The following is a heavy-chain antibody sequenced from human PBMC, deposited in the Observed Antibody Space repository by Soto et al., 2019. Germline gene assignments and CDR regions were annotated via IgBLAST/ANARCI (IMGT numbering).Heavy chain of an antibody. J-gene: IGHJ3*01. CDR2: IYSAGTT. V-gene: IGHV3-53*01. CDR3: AGVYGDFAFDAFDL. Sequence: EVRLVESGGGLVQPGGSLRLSCAAYGFTVRSNYMSWARQAPGQGLEWVSFIYSAGTTKYADSVKGRCTLSRDHDKNMLYLQMNSLRAEDPAGYFCAGVYGDFAFDAFDLWGQGTMVTVSS. D-gene: IGHD4-17*01. CDR1: GFTVRSNY.